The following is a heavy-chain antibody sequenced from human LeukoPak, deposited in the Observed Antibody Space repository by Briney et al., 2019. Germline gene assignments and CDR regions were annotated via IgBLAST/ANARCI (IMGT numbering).Heavy chain of an antibody. CDR2: IYYSGST. CDR3: ARELSGSYAFDI. V-gene: IGHV4-31*03. Sequence: PSETLSLTCTVSGGSISSGGYYWSWIRQHPGKGLEWIGYIYYSGSTYYNPSLKSRVTISVDTSKNQFSLKLSSVTAADTAVYYCARELSGSYAFDIWGQGTMVTVSS. CDR1: GGSISSGGYY. J-gene: IGHJ3*02. D-gene: IGHD1-26*01.